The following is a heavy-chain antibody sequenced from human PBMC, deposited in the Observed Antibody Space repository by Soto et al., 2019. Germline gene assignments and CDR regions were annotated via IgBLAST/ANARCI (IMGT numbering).Heavy chain of an antibody. V-gene: IGHV1-18*01. CDR1: GYTFTSYG. D-gene: IGHD1-7*01. CDR3: ARAATNLAPDLLELVGGYYYYYSDV. Sequence: QVQLVQSGGEVKKPGASVKVSCKASGYTFTSYGISWVRQAPGQGLEWMGWISAYNGDTNYPQKLQGRVTMTIDTSTITAYMELRSMSSDDTTVYYCARAATNLAPDLLELVGGYYYYYSDVWSIGTTVTVTS. CDR2: ISAYNGDT. J-gene: IGHJ6*03.